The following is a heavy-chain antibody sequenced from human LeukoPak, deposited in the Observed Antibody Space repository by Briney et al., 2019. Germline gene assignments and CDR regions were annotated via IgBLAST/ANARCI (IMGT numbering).Heavy chain of an antibody. D-gene: IGHD2-2*02. V-gene: IGHV3-23*01. Sequence: GGSLRLSCAASGFTFSSYAMSWVRQAPGKGLEWVSAISGSGGSTYYADSVKGRFTISRDNSKNTLYLQMNSLRAEDTAVYYCAKDLDCSSTGCYKDDWGQGTLVTVSS. CDR1: GFTFSSYA. J-gene: IGHJ4*02. CDR3: AKDLDCSSTGCYKDD. CDR2: ISGSGGST.